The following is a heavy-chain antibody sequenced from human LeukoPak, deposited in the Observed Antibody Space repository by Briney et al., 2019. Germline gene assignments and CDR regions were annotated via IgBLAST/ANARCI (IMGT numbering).Heavy chain of an antibody. V-gene: IGHV4-59*12. J-gene: IGHJ4*02. Sequence: SETLSLTCTVSGGSLSSYYWSWIRQPPGKGLEWIGYIYYSGSTNYNPSLKSRVTISVDTSKNQFSLKLSSVTAADTAVYYCARYGPVVVPAAIRGSGFDYWGQGTLVTVSS. CDR1: GGSLSSYY. D-gene: IGHD2-2*02. CDR3: ARYGPVVVPAAIRGSGFDY. CDR2: IYYSGST.